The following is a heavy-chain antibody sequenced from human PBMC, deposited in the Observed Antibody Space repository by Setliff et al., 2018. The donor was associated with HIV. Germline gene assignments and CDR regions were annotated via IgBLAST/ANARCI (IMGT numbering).Heavy chain of an antibody. J-gene: IGHJ4*02. CDR3: ASARIPTGGTSTSLDF. CDR2: ISWNGEMT. CDR1: GFSFSSYW. V-gene: IGHV3-74*01. Sequence: LRLSCAASGFSFSSYWMYWVRQAPGKGLEWVSAISWNGEMTAYADSVKGRFTISRDDSKNTVFLQLDTLRREDTAVYYCASARIPTGGTSTSLDFWGQGALVTVSS. D-gene: IGHD1-1*01.